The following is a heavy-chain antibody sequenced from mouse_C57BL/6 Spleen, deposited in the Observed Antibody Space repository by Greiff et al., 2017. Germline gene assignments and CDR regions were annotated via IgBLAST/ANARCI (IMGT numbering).Heavy chain of an antibody. Sequence: QVQLQQPGAELVKPGASVKMSCKASGYTFTSYWITWVKQRPGQGLEWIGDIYPGSGSTNYNEKFKSKATLTVDKPSSTAYMQLSSLTSEDSAVYYCARGGYDMGAWFAYWGQGTLVTVSA. CDR3: ARGGYDMGAWFAY. CDR2: IYPGSGST. D-gene: IGHD2-2*01. CDR1: GYTFTSYW. J-gene: IGHJ3*01. V-gene: IGHV1-55*01.